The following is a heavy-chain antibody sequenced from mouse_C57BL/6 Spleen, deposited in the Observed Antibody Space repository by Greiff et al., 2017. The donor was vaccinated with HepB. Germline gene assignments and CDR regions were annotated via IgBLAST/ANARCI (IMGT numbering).Heavy chain of an antibody. V-gene: IGHV1-80*01. J-gene: IGHJ2*01. Sequence: VMLVESGAELVKPGASVKISCKASGYAFSSYWMNWVKQRPGKGLEWIGQIYPGDGDTNYNGKFKGKATLTADKSSSPAYMQLSSLTSEDSAVYFCARWEMGRRDYWGQGTTLTVSS. CDR2: IYPGDGDT. CDR3: ARWEMGRRDY. D-gene: IGHD4-1*01. CDR1: GYAFSSYW.